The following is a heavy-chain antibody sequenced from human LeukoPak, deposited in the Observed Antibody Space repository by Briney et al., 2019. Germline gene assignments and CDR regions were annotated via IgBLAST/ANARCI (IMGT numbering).Heavy chain of an antibody. D-gene: IGHD3-22*01. Sequence: PGGSLRLSCAASGFTFNNYWMTWVRQAPGKGLEWVANIKQDGSDKYYVDSVKGRFTISRDNAKNSLYLQMNGLRAEDTAVYYCARDSIPGYDSSGYMVAFDIWGQGTMVTVSS. CDR1: GFTFNNYW. J-gene: IGHJ3*02. V-gene: IGHV3-7*05. CDR2: IKQDGSDK. CDR3: ARDSIPGYDSSGYMVAFDI.